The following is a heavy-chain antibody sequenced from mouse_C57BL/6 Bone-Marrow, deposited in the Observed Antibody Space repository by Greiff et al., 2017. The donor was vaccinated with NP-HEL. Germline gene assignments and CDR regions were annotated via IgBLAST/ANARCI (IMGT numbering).Heavy chain of an antibody. V-gene: IGHV14-4*01. CDR2: IDPENGDT. Sequence: EVHLVESGAELVRPGASVKLSCTASGFNIKDDYMHWVKQRPEQGLEWIGWIDPENGDTEYASKFQGKATITADTSSNTAYLQLSSLTSEDTAVYYCTIGIYYGYDGWYFDVWGTGTTVTVSS. CDR3: TIGIYYGYDGWYFDV. D-gene: IGHD2-2*01. CDR1: GFNIKDDY. J-gene: IGHJ1*03.